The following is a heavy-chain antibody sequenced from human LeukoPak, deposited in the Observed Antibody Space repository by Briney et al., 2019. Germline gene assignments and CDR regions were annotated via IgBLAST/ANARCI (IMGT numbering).Heavy chain of an antibody. V-gene: IGHV3-30-3*01. CDR1: GFTFSSYA. D-gene: IGHD2-2*01. J-gene: IGHJ4*02. CDR2: ISYDGSNK. CDR3: ARDRGYCSSTSCYLRY. Sequence: GGSLRLSCAASGFTFSSYAMHWVRQAPGKGLEWVAVISYDGSNKYYADSVKGRFTISRDNSKNTLYLQMNSLRAEDTAVYYCARDRGYCSSTSCYLRYWGQGTLVTVSS.